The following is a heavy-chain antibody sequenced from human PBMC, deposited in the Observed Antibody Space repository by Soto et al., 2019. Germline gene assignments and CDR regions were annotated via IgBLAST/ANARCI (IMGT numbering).Heavy chain of an antibody. D-gene: IGHD3-10*01. CDR3: ARVWGSGSSINWFDP. CDR1: GGSISSGGYS. J-gene: IGHJ5*02. V-gene: IGHV4-30-2*01. Sequence: QLQLQESGSGLVKPSQTLSLTCAVSGGSISSGGYSWSWIRQPPGKGLEWIGYIYHSGSTYYNPSLKSRVTISVDRSKNQFSLKLSSVTAADTAVYYCARVWGSGSSINWFDPWGQGTLVTVSS. CDR2: IYHSGST.